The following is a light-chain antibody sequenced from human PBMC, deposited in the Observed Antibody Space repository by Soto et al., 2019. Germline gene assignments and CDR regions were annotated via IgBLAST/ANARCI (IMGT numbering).Light chain of an antibody. CDR3: SSHLATSPYV. Sequence: QTVLTKPASLSGLPGQSITISCTGTSNDVGGYNYVSWYQQQPGKAPKLIIYEVSHRPSGISNRFSGSKSGNTASLTISVLHFEDEADYYFSSHLATSPYVFVTGTKVTFL. V-gene: IGLV2-14*01. CDR1: SNDVGGYNY. CDR2: EVS. J-gene: IGLJ1*01.